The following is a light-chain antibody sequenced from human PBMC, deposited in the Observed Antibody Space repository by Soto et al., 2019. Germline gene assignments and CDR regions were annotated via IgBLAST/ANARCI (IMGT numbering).Light chain of an antibody. CDR1: QSVSSY. CDR3: QQRSNWPRT. Sequence: EIVLPPSPATLSLSPGARATLSCRASQSVSSYLAWYQQKPGQAPRLLIYDASNRATGIPARFSGSGSGTDFTLTISSLEPEDCAVYYCQQRSNWPRTFGQGTKVDIK. J-gene: IGKJ1*01. CDR2: DAS. V-gene: IGKV3-11*01.